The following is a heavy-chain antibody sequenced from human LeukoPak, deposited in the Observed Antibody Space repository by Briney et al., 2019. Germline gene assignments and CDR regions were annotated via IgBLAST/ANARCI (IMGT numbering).Heavy chain of an antibody. V-gene: IGHV1-69*13. CDR3: ARPAYSYYYDSSGYSDYYGMDV. CDR2: IIPIFGTA. J-gene: IGHJ6*02. CDR1: GFTFTNYD. Sequence: SVKVSCKATGFTFTNYDINWVRQAPGQGLEWMGGIIPIFGTANYAQKFQGRVTITADESTSTAYMELSSLRSEDTAVYYCARPAYSYYYDSSGYSDYYGMDVWGQGTTVTVSS. D-gene: IGHD3-22*01.